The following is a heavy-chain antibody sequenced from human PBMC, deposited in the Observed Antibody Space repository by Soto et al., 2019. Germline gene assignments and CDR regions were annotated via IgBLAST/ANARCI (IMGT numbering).Heavy chain of an antibody. CDR2: INHSGST. CDR1: GGSFSGYY. J-gene: IGHJ6*02. D-gene: IGHD6-13*01. Sequence: ETLSLTCAVYGGSFSGYYWSWIRQPPGKGLEWIGEINHSGSTNYNPSLKSRVTISVDTSKNQFSLKLSSVTAADTAVYYCARASFWGQQLVDSCYYYGMDVWGQGTTVTVYS. CDR3: ARASFWGQQLVDSCYYYGMDV. V-gene: IGHV4-34*01.